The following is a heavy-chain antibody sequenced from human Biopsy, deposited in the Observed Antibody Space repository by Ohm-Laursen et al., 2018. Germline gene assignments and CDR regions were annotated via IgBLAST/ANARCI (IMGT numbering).Heavy chain of an antibody. CDR2: SRNRANSYTT. CDR3: ARASCSVNYCQLDY. Sequence: GSLRLSCAASDFIFSNYDMHWVRQAPGKGLEWVGRSRNRANSYTTEYAASVKGRFTISRDDSENSLYLQMSSLKTEDTAVYWCARASCSVNYCQLDYWGQGTRVTVSS. V-gene: IGHV3-72*01. CDR1: DFIFSNYD. D-gene: IGHD3-22*01. J-gene: IGHJ4*02.